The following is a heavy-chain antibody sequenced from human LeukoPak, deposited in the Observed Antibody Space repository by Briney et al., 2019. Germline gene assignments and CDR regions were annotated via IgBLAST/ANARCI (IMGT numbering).Heavy chain of an antibody. CDR1: GGSISSYY. D-gene: IGHD3-22*01. CDR3: AREVHSSGYYSD. V-gene: IGHV4-59*12. Sequence: SETLSLTCTVSGGSISSYYWSWIRQPPGKGLEWIGYIYHSGSTYYNPSLKSRVTISVDRSKNQFSLKLSSVTAADTAVYYCAREVHSSGYYSDWGQGTLVTVSS. J-gene: IGHJ4*02. CDR2: IYHSGST.